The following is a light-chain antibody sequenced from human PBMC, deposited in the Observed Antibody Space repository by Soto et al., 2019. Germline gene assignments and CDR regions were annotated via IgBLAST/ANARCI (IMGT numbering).Light chain of an antibody. Sequence: QSALTQPRSVSGSPGQSVTISCTGTSSDVGGYNYVSWYQHHPGKAPKLMIYDVSKRPSGVPDRFSGSKSGTAASLTISGLQAEDEADYYCCSYAGSYPFVFGTGTKVTVL. CDR1: SSDVGGYNY. CDR2: DVS. V-gene: IGLV2-11*01. CDR3: CSYAGSYPFV. J-gene: IGLJ1*01.